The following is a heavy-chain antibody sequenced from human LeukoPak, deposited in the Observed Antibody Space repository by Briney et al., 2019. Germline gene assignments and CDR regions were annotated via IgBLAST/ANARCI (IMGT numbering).Heavy chain of an antibody. J-gene: IGHJ4*02. Sequence: PSETLSLTCAVYGGSFSGYYWSWIRQPPGKGLEWIGEINYSGSTNYNPSLKSRLTISVDTSKNQFSLKLSSVTAADTAVYYCARGPTWGIAAENDYWGQGTLVTVSS. V-gene: IGHV4-34*01. CDR1: GGSFSGYY. D-gene: IGHD6-13*01. CDR2: INYSGST. CDR3: ARGPTWGIAAENDY.